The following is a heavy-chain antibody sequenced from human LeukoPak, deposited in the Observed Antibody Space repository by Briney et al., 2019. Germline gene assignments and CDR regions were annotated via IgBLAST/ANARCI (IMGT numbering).Heavy chain of an antibody. V-gene: IGHV5-51*01. CDR1: GYSFTTYW. D-gene: IGHD6-19*01. J-gene: IGHJ5*01. CDR3: AVIALAGSTRFDS. Sequence: GESLKISCKGPGYSFTTYWIGWVRQMPGKGLEWMGIIYPGDSDTRYSPSFQGQVTISADKSISTAYVQWSSLKASDTAMCYCAVIALAGSTRFDSWGQGTLVTVSS. CDR2: IYPGDSDT.